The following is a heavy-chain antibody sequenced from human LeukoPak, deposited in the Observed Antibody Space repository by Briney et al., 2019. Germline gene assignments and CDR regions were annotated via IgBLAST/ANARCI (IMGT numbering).Heavy chain of an antibody. J-gene: IGHJ5*02. V-gene: IGHV3-13*01. Sequence: GGSLRLSCAASGFTVSGYDIHWVRHGTGKGLEWVSFISASGDTRYQDSVKGRFTISRDSVKNSFYLQMNSLRADDTAIYYCARGGCGTTSCYGDPGLDPWGQGTLVIVSS. CDR1: GFTVSGYD. D-gene: IGHD2-2*01. CDR2: ISASGDT. CDR3: ARGGCGTTSCYGDPGLDP.